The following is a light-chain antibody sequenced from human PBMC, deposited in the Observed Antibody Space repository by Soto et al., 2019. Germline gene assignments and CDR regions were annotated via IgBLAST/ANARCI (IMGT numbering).Light chain of an antibody. CDR1: SSNIGSNT. Sequence: QSVLTKPPSASGTPGQRVTISCSGSSSNIGSNTVNWYQQLPGTAPKLLIYSNNQRPSGVPDRFSGSKSGTSASLAISGLQYEDEADYYCAAWDDSLNGYVFGTGTKLTVL. CDR2: SNN. J-gene: IGLJ1*01. CDR3: AAWDDSLNGYV. V-gene: IGLV1-44*01.